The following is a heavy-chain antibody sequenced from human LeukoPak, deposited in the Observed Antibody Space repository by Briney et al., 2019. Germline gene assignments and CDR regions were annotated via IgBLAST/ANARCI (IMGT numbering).Heavy chain of an antibody. J-gene: IGHJ6*03. D-gene: IGHD4-23*01. V-gene: IGHV4-38-2*02. Sequence: TLSLTCTVSGYSISSGYYWGWIRQPPGKGLEWIGSIYHSGSTYYNPSLKSRVTISVDTSKNQFSLKLSSVTAADTAVYYCARLRWLSYYYYMDVWGKGTTVTVSS. CDR3: ARLRWLSYYYYMDV. CDR1: GYSISSGYY. CDR2: IYHSGST.